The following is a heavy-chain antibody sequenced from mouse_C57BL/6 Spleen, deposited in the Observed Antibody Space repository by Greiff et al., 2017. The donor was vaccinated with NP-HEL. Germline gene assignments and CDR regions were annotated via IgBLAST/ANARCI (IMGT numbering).Heavy chain of an antibody. J-gene: IGHJ3*01. CDR1: GYTFPSYW. V-gene: IGHV1-74*01. CDR2: IHPSDSDT. CDR3: AISDYDAWFAY. D-gene: IGHD2-4*01. Sequence: QVQLQQPGAELVKPGASVKVSCKASGYTFPSYWLHWVKQRPGQGLEWIGRIHPSDSDTHYNQKVKGKATLTVDKSASTAYMHLISLTSEDSAVYYCAISDYDAWFAYWGQGTLVTVSA.